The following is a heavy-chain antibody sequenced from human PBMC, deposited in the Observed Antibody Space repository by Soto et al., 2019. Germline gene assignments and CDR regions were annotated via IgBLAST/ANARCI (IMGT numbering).Heavy chain of an antibody. CDR2: ISSSSSYI. D-gene: IGHD5-12*01. V-gene: IGHV3-21*01. CDR1: GFTFSSYS. CDR3: ARDSSVAGYDDAFDI. Sequence: GGSLRLFCAASGFTFSSYSMNRVRQAPGKGLEWVSSISSSSSYIYYADSVKGRFTISRDNAKNSLYLQMNSLRAEDTAVYYCARDSSVAGYDDAFDIWGQGTMVTVSS. J-gene: IGHJ3*02.